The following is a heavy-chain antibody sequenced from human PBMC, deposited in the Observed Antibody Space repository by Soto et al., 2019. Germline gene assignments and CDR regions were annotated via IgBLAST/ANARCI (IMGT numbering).Heavy chain of an antibody. J-gene: IGHJ4*02. CDR3: ARDRGYGRGALDY. CDR2: VYQSGSP. V-gene: IGHV4-4*02. D-gene: IGHD6-19*01. Sequence: QVQLQESGPGLVKPSGTLSLTCIVSGDSIRSSNWWPWVRQPPGKGLEWIGEVYQSGSPNYNPSLKSRITISVDKSNNHFSLKLNSVTAADTAVYYCARDRGYGRGALDYWGQGTLVTVSS. CDR1: GDSIRSSNW.